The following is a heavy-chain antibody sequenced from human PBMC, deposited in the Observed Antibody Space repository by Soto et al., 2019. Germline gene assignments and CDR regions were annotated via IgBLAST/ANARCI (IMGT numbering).Heavy chain of an antibody. CDR2: TYYRSKWYN. D-gene: IGHD2-2*01. J-gene: IGHJ1*01. CDR3: ARESRQNYCSSTSCYAAEYFQH. Sequence: PSQTLSLTCAISGDSVSSNSAAWNWIRQSPSRGLEWLGRTYYRSKWYNDYAVSVKSRITINPDTSKNQFSLQLNSVTPEDTAVYYCARESRQNYCSSTSCYAAEYFQHWGQGTLVIVSS. V-gene: IGHV6-1*01. CDR1: GDSVSSNSAA.